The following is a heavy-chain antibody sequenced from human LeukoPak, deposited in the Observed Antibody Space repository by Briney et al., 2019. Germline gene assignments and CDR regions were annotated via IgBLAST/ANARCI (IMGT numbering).Heavy chain of an antibody. Sequence: SETLSLTCTVSGGSISSSSYYRGWIRQPPGKGLEWIGSIYYSGSTYYNPSLKSRVTISVDTSKNQFSLKLSSVTAADTAVYYCARLAVASGYGMDVWGQGTTVTVSS. J-gene: IGHJ6*02. D-gene: IGHD6-19*01. CDR1: GGSISSSSYY. CDR3: ARLAVASGYGMDV. CDR2: IYYSGST. V-gene: IGHV4-39*01.